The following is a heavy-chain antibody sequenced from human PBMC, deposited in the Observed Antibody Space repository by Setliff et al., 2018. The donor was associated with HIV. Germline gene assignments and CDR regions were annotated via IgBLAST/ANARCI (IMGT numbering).Heavy chain of an antibody. J-gene: IGHJ4*02. CDR1: GESFSDYS. Sequence: SETLSLTCAVYGESFSDYSWTWIRQPPGKGLEWIGDVNHSGSANYNPSLKSRVTISVDTSKKHFSLNLRSVTAADTAVYYCARGALSLTMTKLLSFFVFWGQGTLVTVSS. V-gene: IGHV4-34*01. CDR3: ARGALSLTMTKLLSFFVF. D-gene: IGHD3-22*01. CDR2: VNHSGSA.